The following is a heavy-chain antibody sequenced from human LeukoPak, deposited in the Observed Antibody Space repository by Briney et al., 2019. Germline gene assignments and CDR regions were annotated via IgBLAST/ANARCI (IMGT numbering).Heavy chain of an antibody. CDR1: GGTFSSYA. D-gene: IGHD6-13*01. Sequence: SVKVSCKASGGTFSSYAISWVRQAPGQGLEWMGRIIPILGIANYAQKFQGRVTMTTDTSTSTAYMELRSLRSDDTAVYYCARDSGSSSWTPGGYYFDYWAREPWSPSPQ. CDR2: IIPILGIA. V-gene: IGHV1-69*04. J-gene: IGHJ4*02. CDR3: ARDSGSSSWTPGGYYFDY.